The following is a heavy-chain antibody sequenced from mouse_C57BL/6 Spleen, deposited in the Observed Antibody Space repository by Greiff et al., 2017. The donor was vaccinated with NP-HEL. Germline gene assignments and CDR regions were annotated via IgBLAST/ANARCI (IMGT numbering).Heavy chain of an antibody. Sequence: EVQLKESGAELVRPGASVKLSCTASGFNITDDYMHWVKQRPEQGLEWIGWIDPENGDTEYASKFQGKATITADTSSNTAYLQLSSLTSEDTAVYYCTTYDTTVVATDWYFEVWGTGTTVTVSS. CDR1: GFNITDDY. J-gene: IGHJ1*03. CDR2: IDPENGDT. D-gene: IGHD1-1*01. V-gene: IGHV14-4*01. CDR3: TTYDTTVVATDWYFEV.